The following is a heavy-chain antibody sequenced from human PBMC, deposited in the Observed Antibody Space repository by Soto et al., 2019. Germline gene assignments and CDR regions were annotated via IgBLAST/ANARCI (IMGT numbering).Heavy chain of an antibody. CDR3: AGDHDYGDAFRY. D-gene: IGHD4-17*01. Sequence: EVQLVESGGGLVQPGGSLRLSCAASGFTFSSYWMSWVRQAPGKGLEWVANIKQDGSEKYYVDSVKGRFTISRDNAKNSLYLQMNSMRAEDTAEYYCAGDHDYGDAFRYWGQGPLVTVSA. CDR1: GFTFSSYW. V-gene: IGHV3-7*03. J-gene: IGHJ4*02. CDR2: IKQDGSEK.